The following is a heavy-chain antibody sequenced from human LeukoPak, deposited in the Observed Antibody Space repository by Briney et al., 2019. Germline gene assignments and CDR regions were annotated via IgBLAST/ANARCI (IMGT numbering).Heavy chain of an antibody. CDR2: ISYSSSTI. D-gene: IGHD3-9*01. CDR3: ARDDDKNWFDP. V-gene: IGHV3-48*01. CDR1: GFTFSSYS. J-gene: IGHJ5*02. Sequence: GGSLRLSCAASGFTFSSYSMNWVRQAPGKGLEWVPYISYSSSTIYYADSVEGRFTISRDNAKNSLYLQMNCLRAEDTAVYYCARDDDKNWFDPWGQGTLVTVSS.